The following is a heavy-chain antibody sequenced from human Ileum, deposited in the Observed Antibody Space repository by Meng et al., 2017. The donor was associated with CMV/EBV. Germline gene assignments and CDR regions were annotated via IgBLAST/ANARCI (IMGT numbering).Heavy chain of an antibody. Sequence: PGLVIPSESLYLTCYCYGGSISNYYWSWIRQPAGKGLEWIAHIYTSGTTNYNPSLKSRVTMSVDTSRNQFSLKLTSVTAADTAVYYCARNYGSGNWNFFHYWGQGTLVTVSS. CDR2: IYTSGTT. V-gene: IGHV4-4*07. CDR3: ARNYGSGNWNFFHY. D-gene: IGHD3-10*01. J-gene: IGHJ4*02. CDR1: GGSISNYY.